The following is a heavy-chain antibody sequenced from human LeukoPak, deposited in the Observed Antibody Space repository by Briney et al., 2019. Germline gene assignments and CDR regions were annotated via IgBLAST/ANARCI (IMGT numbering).Heavy chain of an antibody. J-gene: IGHJ4*02. CDR2: IYHSGPS. V-gene: IGHV4-59*12. CDR1: SASISTYY. D-gene: IGHD3-10*01. Sequence: SETLSLTCTVSSASISTYYWSWIRQPPGKGLEWIGYIYHSGPSNYNPSLKSRVAMSVDTSKSQFSLSLTSVTTADTAVYYCAKAAKFYYGSQTYYYFDCWGQGILVTVSS. CDR3: AKAAKFYYGSQTYYYFDC.